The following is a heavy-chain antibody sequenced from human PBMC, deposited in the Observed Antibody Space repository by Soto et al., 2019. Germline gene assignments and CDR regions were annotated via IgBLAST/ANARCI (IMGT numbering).Heavy chain of an antibody. CDR1: GFIFNEYG. V-gene: IGHV3-33*01. J-gene: IGHJ4*02. CDR3: ARWGCSGSNCNLNQRSFDL. Sequence: QVQLVESGGGVVQPGRSLRLSCAASGFIFNEYGMHWVRQAPGKGLEWVAVIWYDGSNTYYADSVKGRFTFARDNSKNPLSLQMNSLRVEDTAIYYCARWGCSGSNCNLNQRSFDLWGQGTLVTVSS. CDR2: IWYDGSNT. D-gene: IGHD2-15*01.